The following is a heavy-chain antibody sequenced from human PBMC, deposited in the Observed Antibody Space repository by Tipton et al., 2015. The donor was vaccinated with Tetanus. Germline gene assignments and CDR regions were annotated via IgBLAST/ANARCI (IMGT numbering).Heavy chain of an antibody. D-gene: IGHD6-25*01. CDR3: VRDRAAAGGSDY. Sequence: QSGAEVKKPGASVKVSCKASGYMFTGYYMHWVRQAPGQGLEWMGGIIPASGATNYAHKFQGRVTMTADASTTTVHMELSNLRSDDTAVYYCVRDRAAAGGSDYWGQGTLVTV. CDR1: GYMFTGYY. V-gene: IGHV1-2*07. J-gene: IGHJ4*02. CDR2: IIPASGAT.